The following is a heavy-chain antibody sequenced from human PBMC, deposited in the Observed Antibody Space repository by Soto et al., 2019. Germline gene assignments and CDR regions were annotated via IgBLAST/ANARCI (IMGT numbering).Heavy chain of an antibody. CDR2: ISWNSGSI. CDR1: GFTFEDFA. Sequence: GGSLRLSCAASGFTFEDFAMHWVRQAPGKGLEWVAQISWNSGSIGYGDAVKGRFTISRDNAKKSLYLQMNSLRSEDTALYYCAKDLDQQYGMDVWGQGTKVTVYS. J-gene: IGHJ6*02. V-gene: IGHV3-9*01. CDR3: AKDLDQQYGMDV.